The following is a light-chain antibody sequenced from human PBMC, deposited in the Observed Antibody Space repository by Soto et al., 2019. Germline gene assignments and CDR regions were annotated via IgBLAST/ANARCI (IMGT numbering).Light chain of an antibody. V-gene: IGKV1-5*03. CDR3: RHYNTYSPPYT. CDR2: KAS. CDR1: QSISYW. Sequence: DIQMTQFPATLSASVGDRVTITCRASQSISYWLAWYQQKPGKAPNLLIYKASSLEIGVPSRFSGSGSGTEFTLTITSLQPDDFATYYCRHYNTYSPPYTFGQGTKLEIK. J-gene: IGKJ2*01.